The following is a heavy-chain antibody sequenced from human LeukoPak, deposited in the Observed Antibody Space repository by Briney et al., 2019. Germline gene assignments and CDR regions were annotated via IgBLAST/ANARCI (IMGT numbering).Heavy chain of an antibody. J-gene: IGHJ4*02. Sequence: SETLSLTCAVYGGSFSGYYWSWIRQPPGEGLEWIGEINHSGSTNYNPSLKSRVTISVDTSKNQFSLKLSSVTAADTAVYYCARGVPYYDILTGYSIFDYWGQGTLVTVSS. CDR3: ARGVPYYDILTGYSIFDY. V-gene: IGHV4-34*01. D-gene: IGHD3-9*01. CDR2: INHSGST. CDR1: GGSFSGYY.